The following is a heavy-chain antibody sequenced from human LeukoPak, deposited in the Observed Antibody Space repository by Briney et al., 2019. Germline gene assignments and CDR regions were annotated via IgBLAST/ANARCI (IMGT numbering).Heavy chain of an antibody. CDR3: ARGRGAVDDAFDI. Sequence: ASVKVSCKASGYTFTSYYMHWVRQAPGQGLEWMGIINPSGGSTGYAQKFQGRVTITRNTSISTAYMELSSLRSEDTAVYYCARGRGAVDDAFDIWGQGTMVTVSS. D-gene: IGHD6-19*01. CDR1: GYTFTSYY. CDR2: INPSGGST. J-gene: IGHJ3*02. V-gene: IGHV1-46*01.